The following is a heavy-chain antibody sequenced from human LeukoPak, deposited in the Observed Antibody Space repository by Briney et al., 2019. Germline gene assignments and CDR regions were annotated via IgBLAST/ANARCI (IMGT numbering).Heavy chain of an antibody. D-gene: IGHD6-6*01. Sequence: GSLSLSCAASGFTFSSYWMSWVRPAPGKGLEWVANIKQDGSEKYYVDSVKGRFTISRDNAKNSLYLQMNSLRAEDTAVYYCARDEYSSSSDYWGQGTLVTVSS. V-gene: IGHV3-7*01. CDR1: GFTFSSYW. CDR2: IKQDGSEK. CDR3: ARDEYSSSSDY. J-gene: IGHJ4*02.